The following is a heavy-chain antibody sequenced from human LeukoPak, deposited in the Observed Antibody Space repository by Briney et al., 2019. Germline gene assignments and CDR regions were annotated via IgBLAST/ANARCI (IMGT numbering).Heavy chain of an antibody. CDR2: INPNSGGT. D-gene: IGHD3-9*01. V-gene: IGHV1-2*06. CDR3: ARVLRHFDWLFRQSYFDY. Sequence: ASVKVSCKASGYTFTGYYMHWVRQAPGQGLEWMGRINPNSGGTNYAQKFQGRVTMTRDTSISTAYMELSRLRSDDTAVYYCARVLRHFDWLFRQSYFDYWGQGTQVTVSS. CDR1: GYTFTGYY. J-gene: IGHJ4*02.